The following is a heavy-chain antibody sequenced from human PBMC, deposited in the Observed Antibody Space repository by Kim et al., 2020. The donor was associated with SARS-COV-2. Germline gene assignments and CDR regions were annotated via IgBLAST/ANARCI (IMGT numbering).Heavy chain of an antibody. Sequence: GGSLRLSCAASGFTFSSYGMHWVRQAPGKGLEWVAVIWYDGSNKYYADSVKGRFTISRDNSKNTLYLQMNSLRAEDTAVYYCARDLGSGSSSNIDYWGQGTLVTVSS. CDR1: GFTFSSYG. CDR2: IWYDGSNK. D-gene: IGHD6-6*01. J-gene: IGHJ4*02. V-gene: IGHV3-33*01. CDR3: ARDLGSGSSSNIDY.